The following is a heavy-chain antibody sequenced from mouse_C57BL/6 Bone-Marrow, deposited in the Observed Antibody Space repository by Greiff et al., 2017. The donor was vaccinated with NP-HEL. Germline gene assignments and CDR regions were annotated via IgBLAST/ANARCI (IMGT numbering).Heavy chain of an antibody. CDR3: TRSRIYYDYVPWFAY. Sequence: EVQLQQSGTVLARPGASVKMSCKTSGYTFTSYWMHWVKQRPGQGLEWIGAIYPGNSDTSYNQKFKGKAKLTAVTSASTAYMELSSLTNEDSAVYYCTRSRIYYDYVPWFAYWGQGTLVTVSA. V-gene: IGHV1-5*01. D-gene: IGHD2-4*01. CDR2: IYPGNSDT. CDR1: GYTFTSYW. J-gene: IGHJ3*01.